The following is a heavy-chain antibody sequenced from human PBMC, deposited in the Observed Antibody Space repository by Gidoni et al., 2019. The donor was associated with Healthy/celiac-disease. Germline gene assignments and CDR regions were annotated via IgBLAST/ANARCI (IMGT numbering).Heavy chain of an antibody. Sequence: QVQLVQSGEGVVQRGRSRRLSCAASGFTSSSYAMHWVGQVPGKGLAWVAVISYDGSNKYYADSVKGRFTISRDNSKNTLYLQMNSLRAEDTAVYYCARDREPYYDILTGYQPLDYWGQGTLVTVSS. CDR3: ARDREPYYDILTGYQPLDY. CDR1: GFTSSSYA. CDR2: ISYDGSNK. V-gene: IGHV3-30*04. J-gene: IGHJ4*02. D-gene: IGHD3-9*01.